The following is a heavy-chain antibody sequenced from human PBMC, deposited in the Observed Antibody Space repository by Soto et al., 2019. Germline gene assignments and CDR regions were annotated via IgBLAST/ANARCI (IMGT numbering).Heavy chain of an antibody. D-gene: IGHD4-17*01. V-gene: IGHV3-30*18. J-gene: IGHJ4*02. CDR3: AKGRDSTLLRWQYFDN. CDR2: ISYEGRNK. CDR1: GFTFSPYG. Sequence: GGSLRLSCAVSGFTFSPYGMHWVRQAPGRGLEWVAFISYEGRNKYYADSVKGRFTLSRDNSKNTLSLQMESLRPEDTAVYYCAKGRDSTLLRWQYFDNWGQGTQVTVSS.